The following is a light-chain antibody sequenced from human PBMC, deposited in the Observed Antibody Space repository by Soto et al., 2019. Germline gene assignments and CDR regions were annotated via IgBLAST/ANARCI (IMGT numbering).Light chain of an antibody. J-gene: IGKJ5*01. CDR3: QQYNKWPIT. Sequence: EVVMTQSPATLSVSPGEGVTLSCRANQGIGDTLAWYQRKPGQAPRLLIYGASTRATNIPARFSGSGSGTEFTLTISSLQSEDFAVYYCQQYNKWPITFGQGTRLEIK. V-gene: IGKV3-15*01. CDR1: QGIGDT. CDR2: GAS.